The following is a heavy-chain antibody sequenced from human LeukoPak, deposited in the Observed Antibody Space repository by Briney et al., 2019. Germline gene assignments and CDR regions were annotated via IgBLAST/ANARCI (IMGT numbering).Heavy chain of an antibody. CDR2: ISGSGNTI. V-gene: IGHV3-48*03. CDR3: ARIPDYYYDSSGYVA. Sequence: GGSLRLSCAASEFTSSSYEMNWVRQAPGKGLEWVSYISGSGNTIYYADSVKGRFTISRDNAKNSLYLQMNSRRVEDTAVYYCARIPDYYYDSSGYVAWGQGTLVTVSS. J-gene: IGHJ5*02. CDR1: EFTSSSYE. D-gene: IGHD3-22*01.